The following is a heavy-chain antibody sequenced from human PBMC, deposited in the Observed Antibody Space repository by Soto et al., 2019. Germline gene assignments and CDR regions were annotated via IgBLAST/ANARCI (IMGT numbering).Heavy chain of an antibody. CDR1: GLTLPDAW. CDR3: TTEALHHFGY. J-gene: IGHJ4*02. Sequence: GGSLRLSCAASGLTLPDAWMNWVRQTPGKGLEWVGRIKSTTDGGTTDTAAPVTGRFTISRDDSRNTLYLQMNGLKTEDTAVYYCTTEALHHFGYWGQGTLVTVSS. CDR2: IKSTTDGGTT. V-gene: IGHV3-15*01.